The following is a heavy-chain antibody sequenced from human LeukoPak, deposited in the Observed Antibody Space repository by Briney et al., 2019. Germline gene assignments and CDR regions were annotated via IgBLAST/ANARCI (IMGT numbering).Heavy chain of an antibody. D-gene: IGHD3-10*01. CDR3: ARDNAYYGSGRNNWFDP. CDR2: IYHSGST. CDR1: GVSISSYY. J-gene: IGHJ5*02. V-gene: IGHV4-38-2*02. Sequence: PSETLSLTWTVSGVSISSYYWGWIRQPPEKGLEWIGSIYHSGSTYYNPSLKSRVTISVDTSKNQFSLKLSSVTAADTAVYYCARDNAYYGSGRNNWFDPWGQGTLVTVSS.